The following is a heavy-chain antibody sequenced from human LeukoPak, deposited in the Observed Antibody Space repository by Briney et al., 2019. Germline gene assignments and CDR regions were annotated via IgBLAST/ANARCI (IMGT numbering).Heavy chain of an antibody. D-gene: IGHD5-24*01. V-gene: IGHV4-59*01. Sequence: SETLSLTCTVSGGSISTFYWSRIRQPPGKGLEWIGYIYYSGGTKYNPSLKSRVTISVDTSKNQFSLRLSSVTAADTAVYYCTRVQAHGHSDIWGQGTMVSVSS. J-gene: IGHJ3*02. CDR3: TRVQAHGHSDI. CDR2: IYYSGGT. CDR1: GGSISTFY.